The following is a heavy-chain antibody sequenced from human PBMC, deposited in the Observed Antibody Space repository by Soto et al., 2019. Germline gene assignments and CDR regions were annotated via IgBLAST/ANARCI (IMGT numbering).Heavy chain of an antibody. CDR2: INSVGSTT. J-gene: IGHJ4*02. Sequence: GGSLRLSCAASGFTFSSYWMHWVRQAPGKGLVWVSRINSVGSTTNYADSVKGRFTISRDNAKNTLYLQMSSLKASDTAMYYCARVVYDSMTHYFDYCGRGTLVTVSS. D-gene: IGHD3-9*01. CDR1: GFTFSSYW. CDR3: ARVVYDSMTHYFDY. V-gene: IGHV3-74*01.